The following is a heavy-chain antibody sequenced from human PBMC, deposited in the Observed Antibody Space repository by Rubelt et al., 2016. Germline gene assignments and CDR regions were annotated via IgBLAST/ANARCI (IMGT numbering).Heavy chain of an antibody. Sequence: QLQLQESGPGLVKPSETLSLTCTVSGGSISSTTSYWGWIRQPPGKGLEWIGSIYYSGNTYYNPSLKSRITVSVDTSKNQCSLKLSSVTAADTAVYYCARDSSDSGYDPIDYWGQGTLVTVSS. CDR3: ARDSSDSGYDPIDY. D-gene: IGHD5-12*01. CDR2: IYYSGNT. V-gene: IGHV4-39*02. CDR1: GGSISSTTSY. J-gene: IGHJ4*02.